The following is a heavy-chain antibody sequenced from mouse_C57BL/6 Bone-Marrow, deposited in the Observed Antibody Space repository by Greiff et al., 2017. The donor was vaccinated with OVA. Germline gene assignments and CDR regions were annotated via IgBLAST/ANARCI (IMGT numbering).Heavy chain of an antibody. CDR1: GFSFNTYA. CDR3: VRDSHYFDY. J-gene: IGHJ2*01. V-gene: IGHV10-1*01. Sequence: DVKLVESGGGLVQPKGSLKLSCAASGFSFNTYAMNWVRQAPGKGLEWVARIRSKGNNYATYYADSVKDRFTISRDDSERMLYLQMNNLKTEDTAMYYCVRDSHYFDYWGQGTTLTVSS. CDR2: IRSKGNNYAT.